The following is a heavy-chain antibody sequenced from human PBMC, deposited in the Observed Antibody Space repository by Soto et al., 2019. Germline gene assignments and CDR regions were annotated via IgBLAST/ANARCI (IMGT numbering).Heavy chain of an antibody. V-gene: IGHV1-58*01. Sequence: QMQLVQSGPEVKKPGTSVKVSCKASGFTFTSSAVQWVRQARGQRLEWIGWIVVGSGNTNYAQKFQERVTITRDMSTSKAYRELSSLRSEDTAVYYCAAPQKNSPTWDYYYGMDVWGQGNTVTVSS. D-gene: IGHD1-7*01. CDR1: GFTFTSSA. CDR3: AAPQKNSPTWDYYYGMDV. CDR2: IVVGSGNT. J-gene: IGHJ6*02.